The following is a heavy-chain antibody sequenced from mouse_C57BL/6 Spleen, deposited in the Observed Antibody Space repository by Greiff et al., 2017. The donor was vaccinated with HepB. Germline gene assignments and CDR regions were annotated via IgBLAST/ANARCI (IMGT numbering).Heavy chain of an antibody. D-gene: IGHD4-1*02. CDR1: GFSLTSYG. CDR2: IWSGGST. J-gene: IGHJ3*01. V-gene: IGHV2-2*01. Sequence: QVQLQQSGPGLVQPSQSLSITCTVSGFSLTSYGVHWVRQSPGKGLEWLGVIWSGGSTDYNAAFISRLSISKDNSKSQVFFKMNSLQADDTAIYYCARGQLGRIFAYWGQGTLVTVSA. CDR3: ARGQLGRIFAY.